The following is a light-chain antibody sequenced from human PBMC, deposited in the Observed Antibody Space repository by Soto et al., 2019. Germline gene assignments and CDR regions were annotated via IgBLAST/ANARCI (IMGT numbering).Light chain of an antibody. CDR2: SDN. Sequence: QSVLTQSPSASGTPGQRVTVSCSGSSSNIGSNTVSWFHHLPGTAPKLLIYSDNQRPSGVPDRFSGSRSGTSASLAISGLQSGDEADYYCATWDDGLSGWVFGGGTKLTVL. CDR3: ATWDDGLSGWV. CDR1: SSNIGSNT. J-gene: IGLJ3*02. V-gene: IGLV1-44*01.